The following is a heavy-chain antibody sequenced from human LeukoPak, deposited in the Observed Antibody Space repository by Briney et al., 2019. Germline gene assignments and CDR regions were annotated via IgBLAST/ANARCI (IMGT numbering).Heavy chain of an antibody. CDR3: VRDYFCSGGTCDDCFDP. Sequence: ASVKVSCKASGYTFTNYGISWVRQAPGQGLEWMAWISTYDHDTNYAQKFRGRVTMTTDTSTSTAYMELRSLGSDDTAMYYCVRDYFCSGGTCDDCFDPWGQGTLVTVSS. V-gene: IGHV1-18*01. D-gene: IGHD2-15*01. CDR2: ISTYDHDT. J-gene: IGHJ5*02. CDR1: GYTFTNYG.